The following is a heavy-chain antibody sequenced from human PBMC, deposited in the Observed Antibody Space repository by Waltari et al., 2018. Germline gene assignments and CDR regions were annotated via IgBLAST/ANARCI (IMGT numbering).Heavy chain of an antibody. CDR2: INHSGST. CDR1: GGSFSGYY. V-gene: IGHV4-34*01. CDR3: ASILLGYCTGGVCYSEYFDY. Sequence: QVQLQQWGAGLLKPSETLSLTCAVYGGSFSGYYWSWIRQPPGKGLEWIGEINHSGSTNYNPSRKSRVTISVDTSKNQFSLKLSSVTAADTAVYYCASILLGYCTGGVCYSEYFDYWGQGTLVTVSS. D-gene: IGHD2-8*02. J-gene: IGHJ4*02.